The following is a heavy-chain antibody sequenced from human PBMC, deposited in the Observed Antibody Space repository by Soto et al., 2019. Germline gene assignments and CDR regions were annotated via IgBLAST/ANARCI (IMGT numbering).Heavy chain of an antibody. CDR3: AKSLDTARPDGMDV. D-gene: IGHD5-18*01. Sequence: QVQLVESGGGVVQPGRSLRLSCAASGFTFSSYGMHWVRQAPGKGLEWVAVISYDGSNKYYADSVKGRFTISRDNSKNTLYLQMHSLRAEDTAVYYCAKSLDTARPDGMDVWGQGTTVTVSS. CDR1: GFTFSSYG. J-gene: IGHJ6*02. CDR2: ISYDGSNK. V-gene: IGHV3-30*18.